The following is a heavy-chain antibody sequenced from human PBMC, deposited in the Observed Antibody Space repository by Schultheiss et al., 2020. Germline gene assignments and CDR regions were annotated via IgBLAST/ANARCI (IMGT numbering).Heavy chain of an antibody. D-gene: IGHD4-17*01. Sequence: ASVKVSCKASGGTFSSYAISWVRQAPGQGLEWMGWINPNSGGTNYAQKFQGWVTMTRDTSISTAYMELSRLRSDDTAVYYCAKGSERGTVTTSNYYGMDVWGQGTTVTFSS. J-gene: IGHJ6*02. V-gene: IGHV1-2*04. CDR1: GGTFSSYA. CDR2: INPNSGGT. CDR3: AKGSERGTVTTSNYYGMDV.